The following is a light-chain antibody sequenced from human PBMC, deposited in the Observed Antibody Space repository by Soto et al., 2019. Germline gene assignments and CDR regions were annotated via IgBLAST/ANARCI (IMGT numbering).Light chain of an antibody. V-gene: IGKV3-11*01. CDR2: DAS. CDR1: QSVSNY. J-gene: IGKJ3*01. CDR3: LQKYFYPFT. Sequence: EIVLTQSPATLSLFPGERATLSCRASQSVSNYLVWYQQKPGQAPRLLIYDASNRATGIPARFSGSGSGTDFTLTISSLEPEDFATYSCLQKYFYPFTFGPGTKLDIK.